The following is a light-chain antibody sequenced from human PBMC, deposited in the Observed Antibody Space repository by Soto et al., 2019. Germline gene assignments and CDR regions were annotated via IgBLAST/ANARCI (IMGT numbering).Light chain of an antibody. CDR3: QQRSNWPRGT. V-gene: IGKV3-11*01. Sequence: EIVLTQSPATLSLSPGERATLSCRASQSLSINLAWYQQKPGQAPSLLIYDASNRATGIPARFSGSGSGTDFTLTISSLEPEDFAVYYCQQRSNWPRGTFGQGTKVDIK. J-gene: IGKJ1*01. CDR2: DAS. CDR1: QSLSIN.